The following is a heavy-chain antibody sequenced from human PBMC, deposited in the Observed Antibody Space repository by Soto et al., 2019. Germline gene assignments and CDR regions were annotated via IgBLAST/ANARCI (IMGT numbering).Heavy chain of an antibody. CDR3: ARDRNWVTDYYYYGMDV. CDR2: INPNSGGT. J-gene: IGHJ6*02. Sequence: ASVKVSCKASGYTFTGYYMHWVRQAPGQGLEWMGWINPNSGGTNYAQKFQGRVTMTRDTSISTAYMELSRLRSDDTAVYYGARDRNWVTDYYYYGMDVWGQGTTVTVSS. V-gene: IGHV1-2*02. CDR1: GYTFTGYY. D-gene: IGHD7-27*01.